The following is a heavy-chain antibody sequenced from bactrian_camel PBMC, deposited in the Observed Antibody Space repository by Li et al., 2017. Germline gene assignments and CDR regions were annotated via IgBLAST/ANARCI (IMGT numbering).Heavy chain of an antibody. J-gene: IGHJ4*01. CDR3: ATNVVLGMCPRAYEWRY. CDR2: ISSDGTT. D-gene: IGHD1*01. V-gene: IGHV3S53*01. Sequence: HVQLVESGGGSVEAGGSLSLSCSAPEYKARLCRMGWYRQAPGKEREMVSIISSDGTTSYADSVKGRFTMSRDNDKNMIYLQMNSLKPEDAGMYYCATNVVLGMCPRAYEWRYWGQGTQVTVS. CDR1: EYKARLCR.